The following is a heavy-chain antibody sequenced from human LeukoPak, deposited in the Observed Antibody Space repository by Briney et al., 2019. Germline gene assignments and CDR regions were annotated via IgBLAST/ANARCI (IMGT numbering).Heavy chain of an antibody. CDR3: ARVYKDSSGYYYVPYYFDY. Sequence: ASVTVSCKASGYTFTSYGISWVRQAPGQGLEWMGWISAYNGNTNYAQKLQGRVTMTTDTSTSTAYMELRSLRSDDTAVYYCARVYKDSSGYYYVPYYFDYWGQGTLVTVSS. J-gene: IGHJ4*02. CDR1: GYTFTSYG. V-gene: IGHV1-18*01. D-gene: IGHD3-22*01. CDR2: ISAYNGNT.